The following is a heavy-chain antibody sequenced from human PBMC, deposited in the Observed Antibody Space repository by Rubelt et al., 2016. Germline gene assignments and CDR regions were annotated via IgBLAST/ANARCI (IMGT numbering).Heavy chain of an antibody. CDR3: ARGKEGLGVTMVDY. D-gene: IGHD3-10*01. V-gene: IGHV4-34*01. CDR1: GGSFSGYY. CDR2: INHSGST. J-gene: IGHJ4*02. Sequence: QVQLQQWGAGLLKSSETLSLTCAVYGGSFSGYYWSWIRQPPGKGLEWIGEINHSGSTNYNPSLKSRVTISVDTSKNQFSLKLGSVTAADTAVYYCARGKEGLGVTMVDYWGQGTLVTVSS.